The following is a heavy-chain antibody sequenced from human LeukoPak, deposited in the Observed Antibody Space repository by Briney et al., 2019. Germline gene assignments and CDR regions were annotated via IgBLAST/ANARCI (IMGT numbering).Heavy chain of an antibody. CDR3: ARAPRRIVATIGPFDY. D-gene: IGHD5-12*01. CDR2: INHSRST. J-gene: IGHJ4*02. V-gene: IGHV4-34*01. CDR1: GGSFSGYY. Sequence: SETLSLTCVVYGGSFSGYYWSWIRQPPGKGLEWIGEINHSRSTNYNPSLKSRVTISVDTSKNQFSLKLSSVTAADTAVYYCARAPRRIVATIGPFDYWGQGTLVTVSS.